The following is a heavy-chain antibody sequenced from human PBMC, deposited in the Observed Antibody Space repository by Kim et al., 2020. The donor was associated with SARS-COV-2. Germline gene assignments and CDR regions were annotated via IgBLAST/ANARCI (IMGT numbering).Heavy chain of an antibody. V-gene: IGHV3-9*01. Sequence: YADSDTGRFSISRDNAKNARYMQMNSLVSDDTAVYDCAEDHYGTGSQEDDWGQGTLVTVSS. CDR3: AEDHYGTGSQEDD. D-gene: IGHD3-10*01. J-gene: IGHJ4*02.